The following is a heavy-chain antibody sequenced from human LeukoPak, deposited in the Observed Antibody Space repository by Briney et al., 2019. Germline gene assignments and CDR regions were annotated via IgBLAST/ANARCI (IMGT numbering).Heavy chain of an antibody. Sequence: GGSLRLSCAASGFTLSSYAMSGVRQAPGKGLEWVSAISGSGGSTYYADSVKGRFTISRDNSKNTLYLQMNSLRAEDTAVYYCAKSPSASTTVTTFFFDYWGQGTLVTVSS. V-gene: IGHV3-23*01. D-gene: IGHD4-17*01. CDR3: AKSPSASTTVTTFFFDY. CDR2: ISGSGGST. J-gene: IGHJ4*02. CDR1: GFTLSSYA.